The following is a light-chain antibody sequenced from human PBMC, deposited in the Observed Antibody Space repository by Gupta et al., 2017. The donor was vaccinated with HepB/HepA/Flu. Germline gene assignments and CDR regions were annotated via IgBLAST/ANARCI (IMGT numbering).Light chain of an antibody. CDR1: QSISSW. CDR2: KTS. CDR3: QQEKYYSWT. V-gene: IGKV1-5*03. Sequence: QMTQSPSTLSASVGDRVTITCRASQSISSWLGWYQQKPGKAPKLRIYKTSTLESGVPSRFSGSGAGTEFTLTISSLQADDFATYYCQQEKYYSWTFGQGTKVEFK. J-gene: IGKJ1*01.